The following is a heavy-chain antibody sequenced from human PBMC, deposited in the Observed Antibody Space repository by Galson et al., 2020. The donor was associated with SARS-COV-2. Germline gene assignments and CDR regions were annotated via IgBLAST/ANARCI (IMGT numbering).Heavy chain of an antibody. CDR1: GYTFISYG. V-gene: IGHV1-18*01. D-gene: IGHD6-13*01. CDR2: ISDYNGNT. CDR3: ARAWDSSTWKTYFDY. Sequence: ASVKVSCKASGYTFISYGISWVRQAPGQELEWMGWISDYNGNTNYAQRLQGRVTMTTDTSTRTAYMELRSLRSDDTAVYYCARAWDSSTWKTYFDYWGQGTLVTVSS. J-gene: IGHJ4*02.